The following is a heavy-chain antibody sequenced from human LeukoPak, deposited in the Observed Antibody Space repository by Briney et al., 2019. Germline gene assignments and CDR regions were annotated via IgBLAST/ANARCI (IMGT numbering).Heavy chain of an antibody. V-gene: IGHV3-7*01. D-gene: IGHD3-10*01. CDR3: ARSTFGDKDAFDI. CDR2: IKQDGSEK. Sequence: PGGSLRLSCAASGFTFSSYWMSWVRQAPGKGLEWVANIKQDGSEKYYVDSVKGRFTISRDNAKNSLYLQMNSLRAEDTAVYYCARSTFGDKDAFDIWGQGTMVAVSS. J-gene: IGHJ3*02. CDR1: GFTFSSYW.